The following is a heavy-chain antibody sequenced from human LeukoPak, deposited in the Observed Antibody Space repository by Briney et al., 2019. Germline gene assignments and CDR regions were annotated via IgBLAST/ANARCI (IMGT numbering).Heavy chain of an antibody. CDR1: GFTFTSSA. CDR3: AAVGDYGDYGDAFDI. Sequence: GTSVKVSCKASGFTFTSSAMQWVRQARGQRLEWIGWIVVGSGNTNYAQKFQERVTITRDMSTSTAYMELSSLGSEDTAVYYCAAVGDYGDYGDAFDIWGQGTMVTVSS. D-gene: IGHD4-17*01. V-gene: IGHV1-58*02. J-gene: IGHJ3*02. CDR2: IVVGSGNT.